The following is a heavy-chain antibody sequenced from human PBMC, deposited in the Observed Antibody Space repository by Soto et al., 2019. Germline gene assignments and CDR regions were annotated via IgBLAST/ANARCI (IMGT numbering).Heavy chain of an antibody. CDR2: IGESGTPT. CDR3: ARYIPGVRYYGMDV. Sequence: EVQLLESGGGLVQPGGSLRLSCAASGFTFSRYAMKWVRQAPGKGLEWVSLIGESGTPTYYADSVKGRFTISRDNSGNTLSLEMYSLRAQDTAVYYCARYIPGVRYYGMDVWGQGTTVTVSS. D-gene: IGHD2-2*01. J-gene: IGHJ6*02. CDR1: GFTFSRYA. V-gene: IGHV3-23*01.